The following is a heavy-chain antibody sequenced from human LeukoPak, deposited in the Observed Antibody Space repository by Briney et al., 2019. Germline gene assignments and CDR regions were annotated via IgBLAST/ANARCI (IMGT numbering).Heavy chain of an antibody. CDR2: INPSGGST. J-gene: IGHJ4*02. CDR3: ARRYIAVAGSGQFDY. D-gene: IGHD6-19*01. CDR1: GYTFTSYY. Sequence: ASVKVSCKASGYTFTSYYMHWVRQAPGQGLEWLGNINPSGGSTSNAQKFQGRVTMTRDTSTSTVYMELSSLRSEDTAVYYCARRYIAVAGSGQFDYWGQGTLVTVSS. V-gene: IGHV1-46*01.